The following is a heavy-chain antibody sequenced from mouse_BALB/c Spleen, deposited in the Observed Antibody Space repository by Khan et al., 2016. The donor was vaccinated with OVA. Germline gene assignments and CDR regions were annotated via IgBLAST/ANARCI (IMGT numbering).Heavy chain of an antibody. Sequence: EVQLQESGPGLVRPSQSLSLTCTVTGYSITSDSAWNWIRQFPENKLEWMGYISYSGRTSYNPSLKSRISITRDTSKNQFFLQLNSVTTEDTATXYCARSVTITTVVATDFDYWGQGTTLTVSS. CDR1: GYSITSDSA. V-gene: IGHV3-2*02. CDR2: ISYSGRT. D-gene: IGHD1-1*01. CDR3: ARSVTITTVVATDFDY. J-gene: IGHJ2*01.